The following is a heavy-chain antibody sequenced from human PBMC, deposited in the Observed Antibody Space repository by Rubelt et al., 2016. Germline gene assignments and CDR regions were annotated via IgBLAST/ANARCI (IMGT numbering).Heavy chain of an antibody. CDR3: ARERGDY. CDR2: GSEK. Sequence: GSEKYYLDSVTGRFTISRDNAKNSPYLQMNSLRGEDTAIYYCARERGDYWGQGILVSVSS. D-gene: IGHD5-24*01. V-gene: IGHV3-7*01. J-gene: IGHJ4*02.